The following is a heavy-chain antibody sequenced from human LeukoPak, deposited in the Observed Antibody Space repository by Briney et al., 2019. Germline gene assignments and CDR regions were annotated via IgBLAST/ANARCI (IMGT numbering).Heavy chain of an antibody. CDR2: INSDGSIT. V-gene: IGHV3-74*01. CDR1: GFTFSSYW. CDR3: ARVRATFSPHFDN. Sequence: QPGGSLRLSCAASGFTFSSYWMHWVRHAPRKGMMWVSRINSDGSITNYADSVKGRFTISRDNAKNTLYLQMNSLRAEDTAVYYCARVRATFSPHFDNWGQGTLVTVSS. D-gene: IGHD5-12*01. J-gene: IGHJ4*02.